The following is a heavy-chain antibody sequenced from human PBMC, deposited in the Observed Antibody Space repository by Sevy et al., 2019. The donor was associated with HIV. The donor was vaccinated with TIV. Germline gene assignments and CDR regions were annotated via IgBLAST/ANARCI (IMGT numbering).Heavy chain of an antibody. J-gene: IGHJ5*02. D-gene: IGHD6-19*01. CDR2: VTPKSGAT. CDR1: GYNFY. CDR3: AGQSLGWYNWFDP. Sequence: ASVKVSCKASGYNFYIHWVRQAPGQGLEWRGRVTPKSGATTYAQRLQGRGAMTMDKPISTAYMELSGLKSDDTAIYYCAGQSLGWYNWFDPWGQGTLVTVSS. V-gene: IGHV1-2*06.